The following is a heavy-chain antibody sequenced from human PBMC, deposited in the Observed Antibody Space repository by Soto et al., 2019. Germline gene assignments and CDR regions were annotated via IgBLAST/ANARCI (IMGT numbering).Heavy chain of an antibody. J-gene: IGHJ4*02. CDR3: AKTMDAYQLLLVY. CDR2: ISYDGSNK. Sequence: GGSLRLSCAASGFTFSSYGMHWVRQAPGKGLEWVAVISYDGSNKYYADSVKGRFTISRDNSKNTLYLQMNSLRAEDTAVYYCAKTMDAYQLLLVYWGQGTLVTVSS. D-gene: IGHD2-2*01. CDR1: GFTFSSYG. V-gene: IGHV3-30*18.